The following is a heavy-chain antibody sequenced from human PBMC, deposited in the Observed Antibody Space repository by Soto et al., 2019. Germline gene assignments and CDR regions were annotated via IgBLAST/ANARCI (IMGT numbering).Heavy chain of an antibody. J-gene: IGHJ4*02. CDR1: GYTFTSYD. CDR3: ARGVTIFGVVMLHFDY. CDR2: MNPNSGNT. V-gene: IGHV1-8*01. D-gene: IGHD3-3*01. Sequence: VASVKVSCKASGYTFTSYDINWVRQATGQGLEWMGWMNPNSGNTGYAQKFQGRVTMTRNTSISTAYMELSSLRSEDTAVYYCARGVTIFGVVMLHFDYWGQGTLVTVSS.